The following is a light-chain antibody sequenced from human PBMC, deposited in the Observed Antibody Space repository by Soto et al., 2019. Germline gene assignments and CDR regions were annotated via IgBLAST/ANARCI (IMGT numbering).Light chain of an antibody. V-gene: IGKV1-5*01. CDR2: AAS. Sequence: IQMSRAPSALSGSVGDSATITGRVSQTISSWLAWYQQKPGKAPKLLIYAASTLQSGVPSRFSGSGSGREYTRTVSGLGRDDVATYHCLQLNSYPIGAFGGGTKVDIK. CDR3: LQLNSYPIGA. J-gene: IGKJ4*02. CDR1: QTISSW.